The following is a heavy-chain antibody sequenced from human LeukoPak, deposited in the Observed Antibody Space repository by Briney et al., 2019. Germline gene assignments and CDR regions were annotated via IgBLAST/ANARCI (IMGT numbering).Heavy chain of an antibody. CDR1: GYTFTNSY. CDR2: INPDGGNT. Sequence: ASVKVSCKASGYTFTNSYIHWVRQAPGQVLEWMGLINPDGGNTNYAQDFQGRVTLTRDTSTSTVYMELSSLRSEDTAIYYCARIRDGYNDAYDLWGQGTVVTVPS. V-gene: IGHV1-46*01. CDR3: ARIRDGYNDAYDL. J-gene: IGHJ3*01. D-gene: IGHD5-24*01.